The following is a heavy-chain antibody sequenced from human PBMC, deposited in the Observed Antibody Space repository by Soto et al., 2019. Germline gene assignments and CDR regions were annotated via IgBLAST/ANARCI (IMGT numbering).Heavy chain of an antibody. D-gene: IGHD2-21*02. Sequence: ASVKVSCKASGYTFTGYYIHWVRQAPGQGLEWMGWINPNSGVTNYAQKFKGWVTLTSDTSITTAHMELNRLRSDDTAIYYCAKGGRIAVHGDNFDSWGQGTLVTVSS. CDR1: GYTFTGYY. CDR3: AKGGRIAVHGDNFDS. J-gene: IGHJ4*02. V-gene: IGHV1-2*04. CDR2: INPNSGVT.